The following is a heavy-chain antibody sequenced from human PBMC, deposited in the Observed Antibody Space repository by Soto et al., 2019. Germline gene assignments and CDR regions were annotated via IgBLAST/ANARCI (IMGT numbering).Heavy chain of an antibody. CDR1: GFTFSRYS. Sequence: GGSLRLSCAASGFTFSRYSMNWVRQAPGKGLEWVSYISSSSSTIYYADCVKGRFTISRDNAKNSLYLQMNSLRAEDTAVYYCARDSSGWPIDYEFDYWGQGTLVTVSS. CDR2: ISSSSSTI. CDR3: ARDSSGWPIDYEFDY. D-gene: IGHD6-19*01. V-gene: IGHV3-48*01. J-gene: IGHJ4*02.